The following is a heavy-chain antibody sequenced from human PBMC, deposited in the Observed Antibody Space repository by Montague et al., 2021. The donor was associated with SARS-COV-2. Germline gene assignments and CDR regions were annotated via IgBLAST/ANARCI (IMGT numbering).Heavy chain of an antibody. J-gene: IGHJ5*02. CDR2: INHSGST. V-gene: IGHV4-34*01. Sequence: SETLSLTCAVYGGSVSDYYWSWIRQPPGKGLEWIGEINHSGSTNYNPSLKSRVTTSVDTSKNQFSLKLTSVTAADTAVYYCARGRRITMIVVVITDLWFDPWGQGTLVTVSS. D-gene: IGHD3-22*01. CDR1: GGSVSDYY. CDR3: ARGRRITMIVVVITDLWFDP.